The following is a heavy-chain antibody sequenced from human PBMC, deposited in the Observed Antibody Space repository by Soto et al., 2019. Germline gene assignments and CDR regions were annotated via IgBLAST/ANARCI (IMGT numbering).Heavy chain of an antibody. J-gene: IGHJ4*02. CDR3: AKGDCSGGRCYRGFDY. D-gene: IGHD2-15*01. V-gene: IGHV3-23*01. CDR2: VSASGSIT. CDR1: GFTFSSYD. Sequence: VGSLRLSCAPSGFTFSSYDMHWVRQAPGKGLEWVSGVSASGSITSYADSAKGRFTISRDNAKNTVFLQMNGLRAEDTAVYFCAKGDCSGGRCYRGFDYWRQRTLVTVSS.